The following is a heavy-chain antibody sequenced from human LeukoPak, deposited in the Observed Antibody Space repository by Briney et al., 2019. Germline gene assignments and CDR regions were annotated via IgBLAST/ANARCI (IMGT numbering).Heavy chain of an antibody. CDR3: ATVGVYYYDSSGYNWFDP. J-gene: IGHJ5*02. CDR2: INPSGGST. D-gene: IGHD3-22*01. V-gene: IGHV1-46*01. CDR1: GYTFTSYY. Sequence: ASVKVSCKASGYTFTSYYMHWVRQAPGQGLERMGIINPSGGSTSYAQKFQGRVTMTRDTSTSTVYMELSSLRSEDTAVYYCATVGVYYYDSSGYNWFDPWGQGTLVTVSS.